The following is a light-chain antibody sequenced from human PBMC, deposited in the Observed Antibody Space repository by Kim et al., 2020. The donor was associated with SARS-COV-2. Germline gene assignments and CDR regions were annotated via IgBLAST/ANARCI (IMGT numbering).Light chain of an antibody. CDR1: SSNIGNNY. Sequence: GQKVTISCSGSSSNIGNNYVSWYQQFPGTAPKVLIYDNKKRPSGIPDRFSGSKSGTAATLGITGLQTGDEADYYCGTWDSSLSAGVFGGGTQLTVL. CDR3: GTWDSSLSAGV. V-gene: IGLV1-51*01. J-gene: IGLJ2*01. CDR2: DNK.